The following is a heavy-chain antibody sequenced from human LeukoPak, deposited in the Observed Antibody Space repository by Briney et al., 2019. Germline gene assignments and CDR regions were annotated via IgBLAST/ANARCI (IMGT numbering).Heavy chain of an antibody. D-gene: IGHD6-13*01. J-gene: IGHJ3*02. CDR3: ARAYSSRSDAFDI. V-gene: IGHV3-21*01. CDR2: ISSSSSYI. Sequence: PGGSLRLSCAASGFTFSSYNMNWVRQAPGKGLEWVSSISSSSSYIYYADSVKGRFTISRDNAKNSLYLQMNSLRAEDTAVYYCARAYSSRSDAFDIWGQGTMVTVSS. CDR1: GFTFSSYN.